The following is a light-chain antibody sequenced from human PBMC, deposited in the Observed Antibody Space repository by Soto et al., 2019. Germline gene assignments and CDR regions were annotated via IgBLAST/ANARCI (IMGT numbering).Light chain of an antibody. V-gene: IGLV2-14*02. CDR2: EGS. CDR3: CSYTSSSTYV. Sequence: QSVLTQPASVSGSPGQSITISCTGTSSDVGSYNLVSWYQQPPGEAPKLMIYEGSKRPSGVSNRFSGSKSGNTASLTISGLQAEDEADYYCCSYTSSSTYVFGTATKLTVL. CDR1: SSDVGSYNL. J-gene: IGLJ1*01.